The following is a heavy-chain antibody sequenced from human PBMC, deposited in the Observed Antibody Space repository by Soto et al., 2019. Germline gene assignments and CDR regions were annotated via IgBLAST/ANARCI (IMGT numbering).Heavy chain of an antibody. D-gene: IGHD2-15*01. Sequence: QVQLVQSGAEVKKPGASVKVSCKASGYTFTGYSMHWVRQAPGQGLEWMGWINPNSGGTNYAQKFQGWVTMTRDTSISTAYMELSRLRSDDTAVYYCAILGGERGYCSGGSCPFDYWGQGTLVTVSS. CDR1: GYTFTGYS. J-gene: IGHJ4*02. V-gene: IGHV1-2*04. CDR2: INPNSGGT. CDR3: AILGGERGYCSGGSCPFDY.